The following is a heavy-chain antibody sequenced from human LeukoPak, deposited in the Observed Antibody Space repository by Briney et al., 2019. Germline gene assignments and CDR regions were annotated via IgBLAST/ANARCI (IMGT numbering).Heavy chain of an antibody. V-gene: IGHV1-69*13. D-gene: IGHD4-17*01. Sequence: WASVKVSCKASGGTFSSYAISWVRQAPGQGLEWMGGIIPIFGTANYAQKFQGRVTITADESTSTAYMELSSLRSEDTAVYYCARERDYGVTSLFDYWGQGTLVTVSS. CDR3: ARERDYGVTSLFDY. J-gene: IGHJ4*02. CDR2: IIPIFGTA. CDR1: GGTFSSYA.